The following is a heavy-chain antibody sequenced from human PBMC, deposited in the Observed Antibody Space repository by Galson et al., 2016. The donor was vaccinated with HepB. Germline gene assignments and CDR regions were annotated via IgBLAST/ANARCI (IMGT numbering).Heavy chain of an antibody. J-gene: IGHJ2*01. CDR1: GFTFSKYG. Sequence: SLRLSCAASGFTFSKYGMHWVRQAPGKGLEWVAGIWYDGSSKNYADSVKGRFIISRDNSEKTLFLQMNSLRGDDTAVYYCARAVYSDTGGSSRYFDLWGRGTLVTVSS. CDR3: ARAVYSDTGGSSRYFDL. CDR2: IWYDGSSK. V-gene: IGHV3-33*01. D-gene: IGHD3-10*01.